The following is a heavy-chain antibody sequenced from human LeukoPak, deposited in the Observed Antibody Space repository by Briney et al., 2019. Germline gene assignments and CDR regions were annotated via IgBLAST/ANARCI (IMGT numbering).Heavy chain of an antibody. CDR1: GYTFTSYY. D-gene: IGHD3-22*01. CDR3: ARDMRIVGGVGGVDY. Sequence: GASVTVSCKASGYTFTSYYIHWVRQAPGQGLEWMGIINPSGGSTSYAQKFQGRVTMTRDTSTSTVYMELSSLRSEDTAVYYCARDMRIVGGVGGVDYWGQGTLVTVSS. CDR2: INPSGGST. J-gene: IGHJ4*02. V-gene: IGHV1-46*01.